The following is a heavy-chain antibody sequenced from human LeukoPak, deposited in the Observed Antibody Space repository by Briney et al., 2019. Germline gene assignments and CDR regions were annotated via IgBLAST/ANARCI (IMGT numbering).Heavy chain of an antibody. Sequence: GGSLRLSCAASGFTFSSYWMSWARQAPGKGLEWAANIKQDGTEKYYVDSVKGRFTISRDNAKNSLYLQMNSLRAEDTAVYYCARDSYYDFWSGYLRDYGLDVWGQGTTVTVSS. J-gene: IGHJ6*02. D-gene: IGHD3-3*01. CDR1: GFTFSSYW. V-gene: IGHV3-7*01. CDR2: IKQDGTEK. CDR3: ARDSYYDFWSGYLRDYGLDV.